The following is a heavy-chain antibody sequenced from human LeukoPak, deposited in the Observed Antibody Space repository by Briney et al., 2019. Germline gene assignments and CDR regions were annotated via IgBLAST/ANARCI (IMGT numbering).Heavy chain of an antibody. CDR1: GGSISSSNW. D-gene: IGHD3-3*01. V-gene: IGHV4-4*02. CDR2: IYHSGST. Sequence: SETLSLTCTVSGGSISSSNWWSWVRQPPGKGLEWIGEIYHSGSTNYNPSLKSRVTISVDKSKNQFSLKLSSVTAADTAVYYCARDNDFWSGYRYWGQGTLVTVSS. J-gene: IGHJ4*02. CDR3: ARDNDFWSGYRY.